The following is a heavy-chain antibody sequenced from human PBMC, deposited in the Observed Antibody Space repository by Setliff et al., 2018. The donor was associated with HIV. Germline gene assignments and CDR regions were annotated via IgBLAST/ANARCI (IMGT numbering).Heavy chain of an antibody. J-gene: IGHJ4*02. CDR2: INTNTGNP. Sequence: VASVKVSCKASGYTFTTYAMNWVRQAPGQGLEWMGWINTNTGNPTSAQGFTGRFVFSVDTSVSTAYLQISSLKAEDTAVYYCARSVAGTRSCGHYWGQGTLVTVSS. D-gene: IGHD6-19*01. V-gene: IGHV7-4-1*02. CDR1: GYTFTTYA. CDR3: ARSVAGTRSCGHY.